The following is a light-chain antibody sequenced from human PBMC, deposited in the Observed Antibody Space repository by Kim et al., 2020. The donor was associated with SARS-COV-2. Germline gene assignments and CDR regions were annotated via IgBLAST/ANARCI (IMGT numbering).Light chain of an antibody. CDR1: QSIHIW. CDR3: QQYDVHPET. V-gene: IGKV1-5*03. J-gene: IGKJ1*01. Sequence: VGDRVTISCRASQSIHIWLAWFQQKPGKAPRVLMYKASALESGVPSRFIGSGSGTEFTLTISSLQPDDSATYYCQQYDVHPETFGQGTKVDIK. CDR2: KAS.